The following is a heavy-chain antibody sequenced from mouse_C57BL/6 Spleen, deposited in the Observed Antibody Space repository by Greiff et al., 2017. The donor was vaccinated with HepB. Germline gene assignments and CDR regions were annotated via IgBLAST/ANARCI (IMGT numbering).Heavy chain of an antibody. D-gene: IGHD2-14*01. CDR3: ARCYRGDWYFDV. V-gene: IGHV5-17*01. J-gene: IGHJ1*03. CDR2: ISSGSSTI. Sequence: EVKLMGSGGGLVKPGGSLKLSCAASGFTFSDYGMHWVRQAPEKGLEWVAYISSGSSTIYYADTVKGRFTISRDNAKNTLFLQMTSLRSEDTAMYYCARCYRGDWYFDVWGTGTTVTVSS. CDR1: GFTFSDYG.